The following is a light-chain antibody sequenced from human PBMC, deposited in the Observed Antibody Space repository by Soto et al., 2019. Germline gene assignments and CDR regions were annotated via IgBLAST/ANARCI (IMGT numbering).Light chain of an antibody. Sequence: EIVLTQSPGTLSLSPGEGATLSCRASQSISDTLAWYQQKPGQAPRLLIYGASTRAPGFPARFSGSGSGTDFTLTISSLQSEDFAVYYCQQYNNWPWTFGQGTKVDIK. CDR1: QSISDT. J-gene: IGKJ1*01. CDR3: QQYNNWPWT. V-gene: IGKV3-15*01. CDR2: GAS.